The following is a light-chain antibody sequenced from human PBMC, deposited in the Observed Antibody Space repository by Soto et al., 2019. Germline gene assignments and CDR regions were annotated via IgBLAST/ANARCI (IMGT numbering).Light chain of an antibody. V-gene: IGKV3-20*01. CDR1: QSVRSTY. CDR3: QQYGRSLIT. Sequence: SPGTLSLSPGESATLSCRTSQSVRSTYLAWYQQKPGQAPRLLVYAASTRATGIPDRFSGSGSGTDFTLTISRLEPEDFAVYYCQQYGRSLITFGQGTRLEIK. J-gene: IGKJ5*01. CDR2: AAS.